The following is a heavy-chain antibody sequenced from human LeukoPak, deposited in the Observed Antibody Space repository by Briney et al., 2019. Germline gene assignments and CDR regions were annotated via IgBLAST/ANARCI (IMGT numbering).Heavy chain of an antibody. V-gene: IGHV4-39*07. J-gene: IGHJ4*02. D-gene: IGHD5-18*01. Sequence: PSETLSLTCTVSSVSISTSNYYWGWVRQPPGKALEWIGNIFYSGTTYYSPSLKRRVTISLATSRNELSMNLNSVTDAATAVYSCARRYRYCFGYWGQGTLVTVSS. CDR2: IFYSGTT. CDR1: SVSISTSNYY. CDR3: ARRYRYCFGY.